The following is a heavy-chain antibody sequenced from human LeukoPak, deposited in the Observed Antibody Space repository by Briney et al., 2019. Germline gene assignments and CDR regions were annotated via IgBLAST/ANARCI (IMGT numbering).Heavy chain of an antibody. CDR3: ARGPGGAVVVPAAILFVH. CDR1: GGSISSGDYY. Sequence: SQTLSLTCTVSGGSISSGDYYWSWIRQPPGKGLEWIGYIYYSGSTYYNPSLKSRVTISVDTSKNQFSLKLSSATAADTAVYYCARGPGGAVVVPAAILFVHWGQGTLVTVSS. D-gene: IGHD2-2*01. J-gene: IGHJ4*02. CDR2: IYYSGST. V-gene: IGHV4-30-4*08.